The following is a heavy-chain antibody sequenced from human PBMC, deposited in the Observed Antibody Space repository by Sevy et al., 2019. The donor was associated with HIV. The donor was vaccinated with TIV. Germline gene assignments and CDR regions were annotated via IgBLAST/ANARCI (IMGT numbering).Heavy chain of an antibody. CDR1: GFTFSTYG. D-gene: IGHD4-17*01. V-gene: IGHV3-33*01. J-gene: IGHJ4*02. Sequence: GGSLRLSCAASGFTFSTYGMHWVHQAPGKGLEWVAVIWFDESNTYYADSVKGRFTISRDIAKNTLHLQMNSLRAEDTAVYYCARDLEFYDYGDYGPASMPDYWGQGTLVTVSS. CDR2: IWFDESNT. CDR3: ARDLEFYDYGDYGPASMPDY.